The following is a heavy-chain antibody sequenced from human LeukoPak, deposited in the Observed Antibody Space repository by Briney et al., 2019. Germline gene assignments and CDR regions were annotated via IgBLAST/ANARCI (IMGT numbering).Heavy chain of an antibody. CDR2: ISSSGSTI. CDR1: GFTFSSYE. J-gene: IGHJ4*02. Sequence: GGSLRLSCAASGFTFSSYEMNWVRQAPGKGLEWVSYISSSGSTIYYADSVKGRFTISRDNAKNSLHLQMNSLRAEDTAVYYCARESESYDSSGSTFKYWGQGTLVTVSS. CDR3: ARESESYDSSGSTFKY. V-gene: IGHV3-48*03. D-gene: IGHD3-22*01.